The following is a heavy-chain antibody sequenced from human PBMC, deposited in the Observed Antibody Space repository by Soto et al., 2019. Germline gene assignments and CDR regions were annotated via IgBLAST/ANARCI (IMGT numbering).Heavy chain of an antibody. CDR1: GYTFTSYG. D-gene: IGHD3-22*01. J-gene: IGHJ3*02. V-gene: IGHV1-18*01. CDR2: ISAYNGNT. Sequence: QVQLVQSGAEVKKPGASVKVSCKASGYTFTSYGISWVRQAPGQGLEWMGWISAYNGNTNYAQNLQGRVTMTTDTSTITAYMELRSLRSDDTAVYYCARFRLYYYDSSGYFTDAFDIWGQGTMVTVSS. CDR3: ARFRLYYYDSSGYFTDAFDI.